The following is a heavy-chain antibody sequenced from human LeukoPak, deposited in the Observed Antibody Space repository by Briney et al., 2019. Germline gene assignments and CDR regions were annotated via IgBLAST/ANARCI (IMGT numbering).Heavy chain of an antibody. CDR3: ARWAVAGNWFDP. V-gene: IGHV1-2*02. CDR1: GYTFTGYY. D-gene: IGHD6-19*01. CDR2: INPNSGGT. Sequence: ASVKVSCKASGYTFTGYYVHCVRQAPGQGLERMGCINPNSGGTNYAQKFQGRVTMTRDTSISTAYMELRRLRSDDTAVYYCARWAVAGNWFDPWGQGTLVTVSS. J-gene: IGHJ5*02.